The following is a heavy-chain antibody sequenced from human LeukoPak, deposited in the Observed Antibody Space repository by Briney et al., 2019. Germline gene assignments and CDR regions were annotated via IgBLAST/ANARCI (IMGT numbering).Heavy chain of an antibody. D-gene: IGHD3-10*01. CDR3: AKTRGSGPFDY. CDR2: ISGSGGST. V-gene: IGHV3-23*01. Sequence: GGSLRLSCAASGFTFSNYGMGWVRQAPGKGLEWVSAISGSGGSTYYADSVKGRFTISRDNSKNTLYLQMNNLRAEDTAVYYCAKTRGSGPFDYWGQGTLVTVSS. J-gene: IGHJ4*02. CDR1: GFTFSNYG.